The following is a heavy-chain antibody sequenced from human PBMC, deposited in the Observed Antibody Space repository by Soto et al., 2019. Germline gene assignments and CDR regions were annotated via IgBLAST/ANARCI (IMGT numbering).Heavy chain of an antibody. CDR3: ARRRYCGGDCGWFDP. J-gene: IGHJ5*02. D-gene: IGHD2-21*02. CDR1: GGTFSSYA. Sequence: QVQLVQSGAEVKKPGSSVKVSCKASGGTFSSYAISWVRQAPGQGLEWMGGIIPIFGTANYAQDFHGRVTITADESTSTADRELSSLRSEDTAVYYCARRRYCGGDCGWFDPWGQGTLVTVSA. CDR2: IIPIFGTA. V-gene: IGHV1-69*01.